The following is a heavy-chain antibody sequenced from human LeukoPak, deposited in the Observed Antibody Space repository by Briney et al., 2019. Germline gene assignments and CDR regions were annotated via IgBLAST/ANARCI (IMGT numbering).Heavy chain of an antibody. CDR3: AKDKTVGDGRWDYDY. D-gene: IGHD3-10*01. CDR2: ISGSGGST. J-gene: IGHJ4*02. V-gene: IGHV3-23*01. CDR1: GFTFSSYA. Sequence: PGGSLRLSCAASGFTFSSYAMSWVRQAPGKGLEWVSAISGSGGSTYYADSVKGRFTISRDNSKNTLYLQMNSLRAEDTAVYFCAKDKTVGDGRWDYDYWGQGTLVTVSS.